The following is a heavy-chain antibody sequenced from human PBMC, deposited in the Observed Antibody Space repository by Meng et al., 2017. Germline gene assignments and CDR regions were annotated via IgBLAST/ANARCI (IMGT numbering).Heavy chain of an antibody. J-gene: IGHJ4*02. Sequence: GGSLRLSCAASGFTFSSYWMHWVRQAPGKGLVWVSRINSDGSSTSYADSVKGRFTISRDNTKNTLYPQMNSLRDEDTTVYYCARDPLSDSSGYSLNYWGQGTLVTVSS. V-gene: IGHV3-74*01. CDR1: GFTFSSYW. CDR3: ARDPLSDSSGYSLNY. CDR2: INSDGSST. D-gene: IGHD3-22*01.